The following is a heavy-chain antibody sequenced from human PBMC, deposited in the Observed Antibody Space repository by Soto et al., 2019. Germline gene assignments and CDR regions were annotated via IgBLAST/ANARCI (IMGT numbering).Heavy chain of an antibody. J-gene: IGHJ4*02. CDR2: IYSGGST. D-gene: IGHD5-12*01. Sequence: PGGSLRLSCAASGFTVSSNYMSWVRQAPGKGLEWVSVIYSGGSTYYADSVKRRFTISRDNSKNTLYLQMNSLRADDTAAYYCARARWVQLHGGYFDYWGQGTLVTVSS. CDR3: ARARWVQLHGGYFDY. V-gene: IGHV3-53*01. CDR1: GFTVSSNY.